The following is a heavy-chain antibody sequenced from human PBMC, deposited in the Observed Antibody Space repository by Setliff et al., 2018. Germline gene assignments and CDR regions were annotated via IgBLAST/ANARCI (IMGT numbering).Heavy chain of an antibody. V-gene: IGHV4-59*08. J-gene: IGHJ4*02. D-gene: IGHD3-22*01. Sequence: SETLSLTCTVSGGSISGYYWTWIRQPPGKGLEWIGHVYDTGSTKYSPSLKGRVTISMDTSVNEFSLRLTSVTAADTAMYYCASRDYYDNRGSLDFWGQGTLVTVSS. CDR3: ASRDYYDNRGSLDF. CDR2: VYDTGST. CDR1: GGSISGYY.